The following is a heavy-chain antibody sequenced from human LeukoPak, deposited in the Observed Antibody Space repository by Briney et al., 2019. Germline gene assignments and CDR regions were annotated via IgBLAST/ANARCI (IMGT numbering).Heavy chain of an antibody. CDR1: GGSISSYY. J-gene: IGHJ5*02. CDR2: IYYSGST. D-gene: IGHD3-16*01. V-gene: IGHV4-59*01. CDR3: ARVEWGVVNWFDP. Sequence: SETLSLTCTVSGGSISSYYWSWIRQPPGKGLEWIGYIYYSGSTNYNPSLKSQVTISVDTSKNQFSLKLSSVTAADTAVYYCARVEWGVVNWFDPWGQGTLVTVSS.